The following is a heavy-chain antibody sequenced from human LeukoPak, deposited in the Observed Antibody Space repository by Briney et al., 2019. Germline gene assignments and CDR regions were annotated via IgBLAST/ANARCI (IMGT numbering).Heavy chain of an antibody. CDR3: ARGYSYGSDYYYGMDV. Sequence: GASVKVSCKASGYTFTSYAISWVRQAPGQGLDWMGWISGYNGNTKYAQKVQGRVTMTTDTSTSTAYMELRSLRSDDTAVYYCARGYSYGSDYYYGMDVWGQGTTVTVSS. V-gene: IGHV1-18*01. J-gene: IGHJ6*02. CDR1: GYTFTSYA. D-gene: IGHD5-18*01. CDR2: ISGYNGNT.